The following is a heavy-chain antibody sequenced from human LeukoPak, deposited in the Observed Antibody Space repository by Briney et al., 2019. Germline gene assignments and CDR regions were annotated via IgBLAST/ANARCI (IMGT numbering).Heavy chain of an antibody. Sequence: GGSLRLSCAAPGFTFSSYAMSWVRQAPGKGLEWVAHVSPTGTTHYADSVKGRFTISRDNVRNSLSLQMHSLRSGDTAVYFCATAPFGTSDYTDVWGRGTTVTVSS. CDR1: GFTFSSYA. J-gene: IGHJ6*03. V-gene: IGHV3-23*01. CDR3: ATAPFGTSDYTDV. CDR2: VSPTGTT. D-gene: IGHD3/OR15-3a*01.